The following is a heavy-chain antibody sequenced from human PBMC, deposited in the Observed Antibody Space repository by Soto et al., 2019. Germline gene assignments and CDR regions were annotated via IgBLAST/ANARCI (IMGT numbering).Heavy chain of an antibody. V-gene: IGHV3-15*07. J-gene: IGHJ4*01. Sequence: VGSLRHSCAASGFTFSNAWISWVRQTPGTGLQWVGRVKSKTDGGSADYAAPVKGRFAVSRDDSKNIVYLQMNSVKIEDTGVYYCTTDSRTTMPEVRFDYWGHGTLVTVSS. CDR1: GFTFSNAW. D-gene: IGHD3-10*01. CDR3: TTDSRTTMPEVRFDY. CDR2: VKSKTDGGSA.